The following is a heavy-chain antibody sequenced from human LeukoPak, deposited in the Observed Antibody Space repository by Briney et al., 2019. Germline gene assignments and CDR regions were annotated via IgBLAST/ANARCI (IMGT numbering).Heavy chain of an antibody. J-gene: IGHJ4*02. CDR3: ARDLKMGYSSGRYSWGTGSSNDY. CDR1: RFTVSSNY. V-gene: IGHV3-66*01. D-gene: IGHD6-19*01. Sequence: GGSLRLSCAASRFTVSSNYMSWVRQAPGKGLEWVSVIYSGGSTYYADSVKGRFTISRDNSKNTLYLQMNSLRAEDTAVYYCARDLKMGYSSGRYSWGTGSSNDYWGQGTLVTVSS. CDR2: IYSGGST.